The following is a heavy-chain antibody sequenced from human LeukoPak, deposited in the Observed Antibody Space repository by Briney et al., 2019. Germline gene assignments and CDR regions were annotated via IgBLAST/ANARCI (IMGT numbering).Heavy chain of an antibody. J-gene: IGHJ3*02. D-gene: IGHD3-10*01. Sequence: GGSLTLSCAASGFTFSTYFMQWLRQAPGKGLGWVADISSDGNHKFYVESVKGRFTMARYNSKNTLYLQMNSLRAEDTAVYFCARERQDTMLHSGAFDIWGQGTMVTVSS. CDR2: ISSDGNHK. CDR1: GFTFSTYF. CDR3: ARERQDTMLHSGAFDI. V-gene: IGHV3-30-3*01.